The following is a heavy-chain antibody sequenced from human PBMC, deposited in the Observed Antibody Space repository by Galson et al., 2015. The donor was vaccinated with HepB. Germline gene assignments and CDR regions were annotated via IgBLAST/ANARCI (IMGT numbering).Heavy chain of an antibody. CDR2: ITSDGSST. CDR3: ARDPDVVRGVYNWFDP. J-gene: IGHJ5*02. Sequence: SLRLSCAASGFTFSSYWMHWVCQAPGKGLVWVSRITSDGSSTSYADSVKGRFTISRDNAKNTLYLQMNSLRAEDTAVYYCARDPDVVRGVYNWFDPWGQGTLVTVSS. V-gene: IGHV3-74*01. D-gene: IGHD3-10*01. CDR1: GFTFSSYW.